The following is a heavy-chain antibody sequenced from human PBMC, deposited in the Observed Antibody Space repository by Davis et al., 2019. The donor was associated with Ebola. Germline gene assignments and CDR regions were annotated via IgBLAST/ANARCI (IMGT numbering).Heavy chain of an antibody. D-gene: IGHD3-3*01. CDR1: GYTLTELS. V-gene: IGHV1-24*01. Sequence: ASVKVSCKVSGYTLTELSMHWVRQAPGKGLEWLGGFDPEDGETIYAQKFQGRVTMTEDTSTDIAYMELSSLRSEDTAVYYCATQGFLEWHKWFDPWGQGTLVTVSS. J-gene: IGHJ5*02. CDR2: FDPEDGET. CDR3: ATQGFLEWHKWFDP.